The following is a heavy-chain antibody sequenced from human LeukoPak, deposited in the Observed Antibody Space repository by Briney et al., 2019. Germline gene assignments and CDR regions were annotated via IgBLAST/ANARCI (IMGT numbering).Heavy chain of an antibody. Sequence: SETLSLTCTVSGGSISNYHWSWIRQPPGKRLEWIGYIYYSGSPNYNPSLKSRVAISVDMSKNQFSLKLTSVTAADTAVYYCASLTMVTQGYFDSWGQGTLVTVSS. J-gene: IGHJ4*02. V-gene: IGHV4-59*01. CDR3: ASLTMVTQGYFDS. CDR2: IYYSGSP. CDR1: GGSISNYH. D-gene: IGHD4/OR15-4a*01.